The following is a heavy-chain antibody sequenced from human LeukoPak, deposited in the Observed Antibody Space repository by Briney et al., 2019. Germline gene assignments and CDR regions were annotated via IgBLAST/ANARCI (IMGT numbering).Heavy chain of an antibody. Sequence: TGGSLRLSCSASGFAFSICAMTWVRQAPGKGLEWVSTISGGGEYTYYADSVKGRFTISRDNSKNTLYLQMNSLRAEDTAVYYCAKVNSLLYYYGSGSYSFDYWGQGTLVTVSS. CDR3: AKVNSLLYYYGSGSYSFDY. J-gene: IGHJ4*02. CDR1: GFAFSICA. D-gene: IGHD3-10*01. CDR2: ISGGGEYT. V-gene: IGHV3-23*01.